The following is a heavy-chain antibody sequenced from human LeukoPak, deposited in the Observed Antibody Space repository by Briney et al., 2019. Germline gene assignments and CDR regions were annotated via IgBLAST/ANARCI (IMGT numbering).Heavy chain of an antibody. CDR3: AIIGYCSGDNCQRDFHH. Sequence: PGGSLRLSCAASGFTFSSYDMSRVRPAPGKGLEWVSTISQSGSTIDGDSVKGRFTISRDNSKNTLYLQMSSLRAEDTALYYCAIIGYCSGDNCQRDFHHWGQGTLVTVSS. CDR1: GFTFSSYD. CDR2: ISQSGST. V-gene: IGHV3-23*01. D-gene: IGHD2-15*01. J-gene: IGHJ1*01.